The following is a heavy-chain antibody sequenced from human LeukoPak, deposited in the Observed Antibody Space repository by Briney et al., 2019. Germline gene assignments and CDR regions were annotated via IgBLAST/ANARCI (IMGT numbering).Heavy chain of an antibody. CDR2: ISWNSGSI. D-gene: IGHD1-7*01. CDR1: GFTFDDYA. V-gene: IGHV3-9*01. Sequence: PGRSLRLSCAASGFTFDDYAMHWVRQAPGKGLEWVSGISWNSGSIGYADSVKGRFTIPRDNAKNSLYLQMNSLRAEDTAFDYCGKEKGGGITGTEGFDYWGQGTLVTVSS. J-gene: IGHJ4*01. CDR3: GKEKGGGITGTEGFDY.